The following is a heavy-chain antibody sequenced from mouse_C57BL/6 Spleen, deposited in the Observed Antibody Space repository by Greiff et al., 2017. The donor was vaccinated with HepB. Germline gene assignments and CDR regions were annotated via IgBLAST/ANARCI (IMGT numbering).Heavy chain of an antibody. D-gene: IGHD1-1*01. CDR2: INPSNGGT. CDR1: GYTFTSYW. V-gene: IGHV1-53*01. Sequence: VQLQQPGTELVKPGASVKLSCKASGYTFTSYWMHWVKQRPGQGLEWIGNINPSNGGTNYNEKFKSKATLTVDKSSSTAYMKLSSLTSEESAVYYCARTRGSSFFDYWGQGTTLTVSS. J-gene: IGHJ2*01. CDR3: ARTRGSSFFDY.